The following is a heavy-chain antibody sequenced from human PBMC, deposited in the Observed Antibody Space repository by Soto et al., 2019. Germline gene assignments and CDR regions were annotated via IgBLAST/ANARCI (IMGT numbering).Heavy chain of an antibody. CDR1: GDSMATGGHY. Sequence: PSETLSLTXTVSGDSMATGGHYYNWIRQVPGKGLEWIGYVYYSGATHYTPSLRARATISRDRSKNQFSLRLISVTAADTALYYCARDKDLQPTVWGFWGQGIQVTVSS. J-gene: IGHJ4*02. CDR3: ARDKDLQPTVWGF. CDR2: VYYSGAT. D-gene: IGHD3-16*01. V-gene: IGHV4-31*02.